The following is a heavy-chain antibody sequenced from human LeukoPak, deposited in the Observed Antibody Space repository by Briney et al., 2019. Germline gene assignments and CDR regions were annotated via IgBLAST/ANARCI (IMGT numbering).Heavy chain of an antibody. J-gene: IGHJ4*02. CDR1: GYTLTELS. Sequence: ASVKVSCKVSGYTLTELSMHWVRQAPGKGLEWMGGFDPEDGETIYAQKCQGRVTRTEDTSTDTGYLELSRLRSEDTAVYYCATRVTFGGVIAKGPLFDYWGQGTLVTVSS. CDR2: FDPEDGET. D-gene: IGHD3-16*02. V-gene: IGHV1-24*01. CDR3: ATRVTFGGVIAKGPLFDY.